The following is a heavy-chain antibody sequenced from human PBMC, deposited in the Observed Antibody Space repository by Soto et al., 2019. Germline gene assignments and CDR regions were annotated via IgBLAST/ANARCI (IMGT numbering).Heavy chain of an antibody. J-gene: IGHJ6*02. V-gene: IGHV5-51*01. CDR2: IYPGDSDT. CDR3: ARQGRCSSTSCYTGANFYYYGMDV. D-gene: IGHD2-2*02. CDR1: GYSFTSYW. Sequence: GESLKISCKGSGYSFTSYWIGWVRQMPGKGLEWMGIIYPGDSDTRYSPSFQGQVTISADKSISTAYLQWGSLQASDTAIYYCARQGRCSSTSCYTGANFYYYGMDVWGQGTTVTVSS.